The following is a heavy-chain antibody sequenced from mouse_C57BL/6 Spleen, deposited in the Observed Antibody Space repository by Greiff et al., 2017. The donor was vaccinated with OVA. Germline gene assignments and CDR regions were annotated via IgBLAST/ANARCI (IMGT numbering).Heavy chain of an antibody. D-gene: IGHD2-1*01. V-gene: IGHV1-15*01. CDR3: TRKGIYYGNYLSYWYFDV. J-gene: IGHJ1*03. CDR1: GYTFTDYE. Sequence: QVHVKQSGAELVRPGASVTLSCKASGYTFTDYEMHWVKQTPVHGLEWIGAIDPETGGTAYNQKFKGKAILTADKSSSTAYMELRSLTSEDSAVYYCTRKGIYYGNYLSYWYFDVWGTGTTVTVSS. CDR2: IDPETGGT.